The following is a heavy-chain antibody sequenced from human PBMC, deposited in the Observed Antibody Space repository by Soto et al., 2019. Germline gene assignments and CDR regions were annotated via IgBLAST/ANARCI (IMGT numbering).Heavy chain of an antibody. CDR2: INPNGYTS. J-gene: IGHJ4*02. CDR3: ARDLHGAFTTMIY. Sequence: QVQMVQSGAEVKKPGASIKVSCKSSGYTFNNYYIHWVRQAPGQGLEWMGIINPNGYTSTLSQKFQGSLTVTSDPSTSTVYMELGSLTSEDTAMYYCARDLHGAFTTMIYWGQGTLVTVSS. V-gene: IGHV1-46*02. CDR1: GYTFNNYY. D-gene: IGHD3-22*01.